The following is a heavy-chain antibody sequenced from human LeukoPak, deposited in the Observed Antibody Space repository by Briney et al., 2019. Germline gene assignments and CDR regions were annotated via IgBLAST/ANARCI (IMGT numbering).Heavy chain of an antibody. J-gene: IGHJ6*04. D-gene: IGHD4-11*01. Sequence: GGSLRLSCAASGFTFSNAWMSWVRQAPGKGLEWVANIKQDGSEKYYVDSVKGRFTISRDNAKNSLYLQMNSLRAEDTAVYYCARLTQLDVWGKGTTVTVSS. V-gene: IGHV3-7*01. CDR2: IKQDGSEK. CDR1: GFTFSNAW. CDR3: ARLTQLDV.